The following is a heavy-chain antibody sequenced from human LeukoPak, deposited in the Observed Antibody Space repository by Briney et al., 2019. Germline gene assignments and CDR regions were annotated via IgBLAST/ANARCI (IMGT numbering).Heavy chain of an antibody. D-gene: IGHD5-12*01. J-gene: IGHJ4*02. V-gene: IGHV3-33*01. CDR3: ARATERIVATIAY. CDR2: IWYDGSNK. CDR1: GLTFSSYG. Sequence: GGSLRLSCAASGLTFSSYGMHWVRQAPGKGLEWVAVIWYDGSNKYYADSVKGRFTISRDNSKNTLYLQMNSLRAEDTAVYYCARATERIVATIAYWGQGTLVTVSS.